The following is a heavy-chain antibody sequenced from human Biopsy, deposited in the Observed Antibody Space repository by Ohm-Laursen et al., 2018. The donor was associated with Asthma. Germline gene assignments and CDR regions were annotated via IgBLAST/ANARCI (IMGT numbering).Heavy chain of an antibody. CDR1: GYTFIGCH. CDR2: INPNSGGT. J-gene: IGHJ5*02. CDR3: ARGQKSAGARWFDP. V-gene: IGHV1-2*06. D-gene: IGHD6-13*01. Sequence: ASVKVSCKASGYTFIGCHIHWMRQAPGQGLEWMGRINPNSGGTNYAQKFQGRVTMTRDTSISTAYMEVSRLRSDDAAVYYCARGQKSAGARWFDPWGQGTLVTVSS.